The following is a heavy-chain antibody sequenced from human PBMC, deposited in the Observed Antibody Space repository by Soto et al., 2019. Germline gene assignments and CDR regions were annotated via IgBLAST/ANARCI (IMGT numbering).Heavy chain of an antibody. CDR1: GYIFAGYY. CDR2: INPTSGGT. V-gene: IGHV1-2*04. D-gene: IGHD1-1*01. CDR3: ARDRGQLERPSPYHYYYYMDV. J-gene: IGHJ6*03. Sequence: ASVKVSCKASGYIFAGYYMHWVRQAPGQGLEWMGWINPTSGGTNYAQEFQGWVTMSRDPSISTAYMELSRLRSDDTAVDYCARDRGQLERPSPYHYYYYMDVWGKGTTVTVSS.